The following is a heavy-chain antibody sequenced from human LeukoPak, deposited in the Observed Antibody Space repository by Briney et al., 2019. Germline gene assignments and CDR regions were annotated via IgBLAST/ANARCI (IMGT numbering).Heavy chain of an antibody. D-gene: IGHD3-22*01. CDR3: ARDLWNFYDDSGYNRDFDS. V-gene: IGHV1-18*01. CDR1: TSR. CDR2: IGTYGGDT. Sequence: ASVKVFCKATSRISWVRQAPGQGLEWMGWIGTYGGDTYYAQKFQGRITVTTDTSTSTVYMELRNLRSDDTAVYYCARDLWNFYDDSGYNRDFDSWGQGTLVTVSS. J-gene: IGHJ5*01.